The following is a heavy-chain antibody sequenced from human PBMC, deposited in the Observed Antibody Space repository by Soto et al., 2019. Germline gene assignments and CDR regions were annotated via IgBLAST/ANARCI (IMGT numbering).Heavy chain of an antibody. V-gene: IGHV3-49*03. D-gene: IGHD5-18*01. CDR2: IRSKAYGGTT. CDR3: QTARGYFDY. J-gene: IGHJ4*02. CDR1: GFTFGDYA. Sequence: GGFLRLSCTASGFTFGDYAMSWFRQAPGKGLEWVGFIRSKAYGGTTEYAASVKGRFTISRDDSKSIAYLQMNSLKTEDTAVYYCQTARGYFDYWGQGTLVTVSS.